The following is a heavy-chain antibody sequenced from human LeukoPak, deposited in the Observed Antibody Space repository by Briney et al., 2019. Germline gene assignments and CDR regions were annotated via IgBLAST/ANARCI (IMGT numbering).Heavy chain of an antibody. CDR1: GYTFTDYA. J-gene: IGHJ4*02. CDR3: AKQLSYMLPDDY. V-gene: IGHV3-23*01. CDR2: ISGSGTTT. Sequence: GGSLRLSCAASGYTFTDYAMSWVRQAPGKGLEWVSGISGSGTTTYYADSMKGRSTMSRDNSKNTLYLQMNSLRPEDTALYFCAKQLSYMLPDDYWGQGTLVTVSS. D-gene: IGHD2-8*01.